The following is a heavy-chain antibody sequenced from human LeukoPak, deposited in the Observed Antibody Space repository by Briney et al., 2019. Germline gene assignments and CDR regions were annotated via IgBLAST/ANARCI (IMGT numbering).Heavy chain of an antibody. D-gene: IGHD1-26*01. CDR1: GYRFITNW. Sequence: GASLQISCKGSGYRFITNWTGWVRQMPGKGLEWMGIIYPGDSDTIYSPSFQGQITISADKSSSHAYLEWSSLKASDTAMYYCIYFSGSYTPVYWGQGTLVTVSS. CDR3: IYFSGSYTPVY. J-gene: IGHJ3*01. V-gene: IGHV5-51*01. CDR2: IYPGDSDT.